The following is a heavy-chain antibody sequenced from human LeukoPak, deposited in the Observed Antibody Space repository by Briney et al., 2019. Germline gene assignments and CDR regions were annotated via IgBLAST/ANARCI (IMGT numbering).Heavy chain of an antibody. V-gene: IGHV1-69*05. J-gene: IGHJ4*02. CDR2: IIPIFGTA. CDR3: AKGSTTSGYYFDS. CDR1: GGTFSSYA. D-gene: IGHD2/OR15-2a*01. Sequence: ASVKVSCKASGGTFSSYAISWVRQAPGQGLEWMGGIIPIFGTANYAQKFQGRVTITTDESTSTAYMELSSLRAEDTAVYFCAKGSTTSGYYFDSWGQGTLVTVSS.